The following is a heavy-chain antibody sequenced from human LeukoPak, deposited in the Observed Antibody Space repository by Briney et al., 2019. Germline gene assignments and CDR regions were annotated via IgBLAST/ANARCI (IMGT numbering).Heavy chain of an antibody. Sequence: GGSLRLSCAASGFTFSSYAMSWVRQAPGKGLEWVSAISGSGGSTYYADSVKGRFTISRDNSTDTLYLQMNSLRAEDTAVYYCAKSARERHCSGGSCYLFLPFDYWGQGTLVTVSS. CDR3: AKSARERHCSGGSCYLFLPFDY. V-gene: IGHV3-23*01. CDR1: GFTFSSYA. D-gene: IGHD2-15*01. J-gene: IGHJ4*02. CDR2: ISGSGGST.